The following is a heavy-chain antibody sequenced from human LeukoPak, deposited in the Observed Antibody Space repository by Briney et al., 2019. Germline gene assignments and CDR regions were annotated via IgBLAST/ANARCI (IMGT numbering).Heavy chain of an antibody. CDR2: IKEDGSEK. D-gene: IGHD3-16*01. Sequence: PGGSLRLSCAASGFTFTSYAMSWVRQAPGKGLEWVANIKEDGSEKYYVDSVKGRFTISRDNAKKSLYLQMSSLRGEDTAVYYCARDRLMDVWGKGTTVTVSS. CDR3: ARDRLMDV. J-gene: IGHJ6*04. V-gene: IGHV3-7*01. CDR1: GFTFTSYA.